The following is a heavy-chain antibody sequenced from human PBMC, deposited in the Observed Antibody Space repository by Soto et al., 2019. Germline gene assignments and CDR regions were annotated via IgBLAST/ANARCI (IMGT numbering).Heavy chain of an antibody. CDR2: IKQDGSEK. D-gene: IGHD3-9*01. CDR1: VFTFSSYW. V-gene: IGHV3-7*01. CDR3: ARVGDILTGGRPYYSGLDV. Sequence: VGSLRLSCASSVFTFSSYWMSCVRHSPGKWLEWVANIKQDGSEKYYVDSVKGRFTISRDNAKNSLYLQMNSLRAEDTAVYYCARVGDILTGGRPYYSGLDVRGPGTTVTVS. J-gene: IGHJ6*02.